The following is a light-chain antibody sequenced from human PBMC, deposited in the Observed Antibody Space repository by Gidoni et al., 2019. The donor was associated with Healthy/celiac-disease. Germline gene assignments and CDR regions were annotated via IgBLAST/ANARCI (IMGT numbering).Light chain of an antibody. V-gene: IGLV3-25*03. J-gene: IGLJ2*01. Sequence: SYELTQPPSVSVSPGQTARITCPGDALPKQYAYWYQQKPGQAPVLVIYKDSERPSGIPERFSGSSSGTTVTLTISGVQAEDEADYYWQSADSSGTYRVFGGGTKLTVL. CDR2: KDS. CDR1: ALPKQY. CDR3: QSADSSGTYRV.